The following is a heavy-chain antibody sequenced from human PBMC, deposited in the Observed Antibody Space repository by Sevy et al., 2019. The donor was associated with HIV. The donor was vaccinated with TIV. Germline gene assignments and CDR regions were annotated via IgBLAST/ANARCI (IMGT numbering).Heavy chain of an antibody. J-gene: IGHJ3*02. D-gene: IGHD3-22*01. CDR2: ISYDGSNK. CDR1: GFNLSSYG. CDR3: AKDLYYYDSSSRGAFDI. V-gene: IGHV3-30*18. Sequence: GGSLRLSCAASGFNLSSYGMHWVRQAPGKGLEWVAVISYDGSNKYYADSVKGRFTISRDNSKNTLYLQMNSLRAEDTAVYYCAKDLYYYDSSSRGAFDIWGQGTMVTVSS.